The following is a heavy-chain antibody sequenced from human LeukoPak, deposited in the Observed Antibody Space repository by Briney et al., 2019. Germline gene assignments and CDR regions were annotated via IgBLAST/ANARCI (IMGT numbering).Heavy chain of an antibody. Sequence: TSETLSLTCTVSGGSIRSSSYYWGWIRQPPGKGLEWIGSIYYSGSTYYNASLKDRVTISVDTSRNQFSLKLSSVTAADTAVYYCARGYYDSSGYYGAPGDNWFDPWGQGTLVTVSS. CDR2: IYYSGST. CDR3: ARGYYDSSGYYGAPGDNWFDP. D-gene: IGHD3-22*01. CDR1: GGSIRSSSYY. J-gene: IGHJ5*02. V-gene: IGHV4-39*01.